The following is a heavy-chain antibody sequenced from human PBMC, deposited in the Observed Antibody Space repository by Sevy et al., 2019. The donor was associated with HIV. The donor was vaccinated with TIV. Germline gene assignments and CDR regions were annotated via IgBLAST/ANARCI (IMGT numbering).Heavy chain of an antibody. CDR2: ITVNGDDT. V-gene: IGHV3-23*01. Sequence: GGSLRLSCAASGFTFSSHAMTWVRKAPGKGLEWVSTITVNGDDTFYADSVKGRFTNSSDNSRNTLYHQMNSLRADDAAIYYCAKDGHAVHKQFEMDNWGKGTTVTVSS. J-gene: IGHJ6*04. D-gene: IGHD3-10*01. CDR1: GFTFSSHA. CDR3: AKDGHAVHKQFEMDN.